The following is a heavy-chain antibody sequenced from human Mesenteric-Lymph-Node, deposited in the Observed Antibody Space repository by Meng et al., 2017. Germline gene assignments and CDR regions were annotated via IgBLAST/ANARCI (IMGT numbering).Heavy chain of an antibody. D-gene: IGHD7-27*01. V-gene: IGHV3-74*01. CDR1: GFTFSSSW. CDR2: INEDGSTT. Sequence: VPLVEAGGDLVQPGGSPRLSCAASGFTFSSSWMHWVRQAPGKGLVWVSRINEDGSTTSYADSVKGRFTISRDNAKNTLYLEMNSLRAEDTAVYYCAGNWGSDYWGQGTLVTVSS. CDR3: AGNWGSDY. J-gene: IGHJ4*02.